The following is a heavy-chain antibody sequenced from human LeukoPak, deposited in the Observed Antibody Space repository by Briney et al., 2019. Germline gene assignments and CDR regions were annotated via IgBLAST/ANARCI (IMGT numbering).Heavy chain of an antibody. Sequence: GESLKISCKDSGYSFTSYWIGWVRQMPGKGLEWMGRIDPSDSYTNYSPSFQGHVTISADKSISTAYLQWSSLKASDTAMYYCARPSSGWYVLDYWGQGTLVTVSS. V-gene: IGHV5-10-1*01. CDR3: ARPSSGWYVLDY. D-gene: IGHD6-19*01. CDR1: GYSFTSYW. CDR2: IDPSDSYT. J-gene: IGHJ4*02.